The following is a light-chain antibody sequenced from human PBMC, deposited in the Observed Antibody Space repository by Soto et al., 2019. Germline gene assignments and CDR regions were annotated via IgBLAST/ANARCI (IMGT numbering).Light chain of an antibody. V-gene: IGKV3-15*01. Sequence: EIVMTQSPATLSLSPGERAALSCRASQSINSELAWYQQKPGQPPRLLIYGASTRATGVPGRFSGSESGSEFTLSVSGLQSEDFAVYQCQQGHNCPLSFGQGTRLDI. CDR3: QQGHNCPLS. CDR1: QSINSE. J-gene: IGKJ2*01. CDR2: GAS.